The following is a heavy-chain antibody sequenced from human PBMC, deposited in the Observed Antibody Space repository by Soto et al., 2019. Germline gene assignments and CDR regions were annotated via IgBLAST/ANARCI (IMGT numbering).Heavy chain of an antibody. D-gene: IGHD6-13*01. CDR1: GYTFTSYG. CDR2: ISAYNGNT. J-gene: IGHJ6*03. Sequence: ASVKVSCKASGYTFTSYGISWVRQAPGQGLEWMGWISAYNGNTNYAQKLQGRVTMTTDKSTSTAYMELSSLRSEDTAVYYCARDYGSSYHYYYMDVWGKGTTVTVSS. V-gene: IGHV1-18*01. CDR3: ARDYGSSYHYYYMDV.